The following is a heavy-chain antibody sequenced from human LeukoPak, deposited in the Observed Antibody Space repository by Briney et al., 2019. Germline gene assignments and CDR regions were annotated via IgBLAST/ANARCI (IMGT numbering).Heavy chain of an antibody. CDR3: ARQRDPELDY. V-gene: IGHV5-51*01. D-gene: IGHD3-10*01. Sequence: PGESLKISCKGSGYSFTRFWIGWVRQMPGKGLEWMGIIYPGDSDTRYSPSFQGQVTISADKSISTAYLQWNSLKASDTAMYYCARQRDPELDYWGQGTLVTVSS. CDR2: IYPGDSDT. J-gene: IGHJ4*02. CDR1: GYSFTRFW.